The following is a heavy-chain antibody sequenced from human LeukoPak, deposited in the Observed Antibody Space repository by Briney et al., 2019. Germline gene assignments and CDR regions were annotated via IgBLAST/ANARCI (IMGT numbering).Heavy chain of an antibody. CDR3: ARYGGNPNPNLDY. Sequence: PSETLSLTCAVYGGSFSGYYWSWIRQPPGKGLEWIGEINHSGSTNYNPSLKSRVTISVDTSKNQFSLKLSPVTAADTAVYYCARYGGNPNPNLDYWGQGTLVTVSS. D-gene: IGHD4-23*01. J-gene: IGHJ4*02. CDR2: INHSGST. CDR1: GGSFSGYY. V-gene: IGHV4-34*01.